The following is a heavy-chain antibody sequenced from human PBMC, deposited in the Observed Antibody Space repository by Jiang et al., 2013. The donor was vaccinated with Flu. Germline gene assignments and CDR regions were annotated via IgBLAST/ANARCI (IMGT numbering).Heavy chain of an antibody. CDR2: ISSSSSTI. CDR3: ARAHGGSGSYYLKNYYYYGMDV. D-gene: IGHD3-10*01. J-gene: IGHJ6*02. V-gene: IGHV3-48*02. CDR1: GFTFSSYS. Sequence: GGLVQPGGSLRLSCAASGFTFSSYSMNWVRQAPGKGLEWVSYISSSSSTIYYADSVKGRFTISRDNAKNSLYLQMNSLRDEDTAVYYCARAHGGSGSYYLKNYYYYGMDVWGQGTTVTVSS.